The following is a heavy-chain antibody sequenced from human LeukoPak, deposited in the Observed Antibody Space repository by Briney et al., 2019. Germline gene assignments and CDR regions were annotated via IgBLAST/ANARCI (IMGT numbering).Heavy chain of an antibody. V-gene: IGHV3-30*02. CDR1: GFTFSSFG. Sequence: PGGSLRLSCAASGFTFSSFGMHWVRQAPGKGLEWVAFIHYDGSNKYYADSVKGRFTISRDNSKNTLYLQMNSLRAEDTAVYYCAKGGHSDIWYPYFDYWGQGTLVTVSS. CDR3: AKGGHSDIWYPYFDY. J-gene: IGHJ4*02. CDR2: IHYDGSNK. D-gene: IGHD6-13*01.